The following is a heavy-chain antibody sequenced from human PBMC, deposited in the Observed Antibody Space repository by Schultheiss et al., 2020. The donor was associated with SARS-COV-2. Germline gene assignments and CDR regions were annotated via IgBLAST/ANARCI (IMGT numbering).Heavy chain of an antibody. CDR2: INPNSGGT. D-gene: IGHD2-15*01. Sequence: ASVKVSCKASGYTFTSYGISWVRQAPGQGLEWMGWINPNSGGTNYAQKFQGRVTMTRDTSINTVYLDLARLRPDDAAIYYCAKSAGLYCSGGRCYGNWFGPWGQGSLVTVSS. V-gene: IGHV1-2*02. CDR1: GYTFTSYG. CDR3: AKSAGLYCSGGRCYGNWFGP. J-gene: IGHJ5*02.